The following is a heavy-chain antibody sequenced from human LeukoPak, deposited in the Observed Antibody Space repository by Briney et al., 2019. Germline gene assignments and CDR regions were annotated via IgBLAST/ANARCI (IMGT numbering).Heavy chain of an antibody. D-gene: IGHD6-6*01. Sequence: SETLSLTCTVSGGSISSYYWSWIRQPAGKGLEWIGRIYTSGNTNYSPSVKSRVTMSVDTSKNQFSLELCSVTAADTAVYSCAREYSNSSASSRYFDYWGQGTLGTVSS. J-gene: IGHJ4*02. V-gene: IGHV4-4*07. CDR1: GGSISSYY. CDR3: AREYSNSSASSRYFDY. CDR2: IYTSGNT.